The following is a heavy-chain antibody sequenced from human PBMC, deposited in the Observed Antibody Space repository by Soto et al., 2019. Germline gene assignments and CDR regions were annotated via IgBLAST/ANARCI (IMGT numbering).Heavy chain of an antibody. D-gene: IGHD1-1*01. CDR3: ASGLAGTTDFAY. CDR2: ISSSSSYT. V-gene: IGHV3-11*05. CDR1: GFTFSDYY. J-gene: IGHJ4*02. Sequence: QVQLVESGGGLVKPGGSLRLSCAASGFTFSDYYMSWIRQAPGKGLEWVSYISSSSSYTNYADSVKGRFTISRDNAKNSLYLQMNSLRAEDTAVYYCASGLAGTTDFAYWGQGTLVTVSS.